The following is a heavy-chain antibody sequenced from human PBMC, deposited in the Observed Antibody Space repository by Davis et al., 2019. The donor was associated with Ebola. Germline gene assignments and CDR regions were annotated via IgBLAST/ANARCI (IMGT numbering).Heavy chain of an antibody. J-gene: IGHJ5*02. V-gene: IGHV1-46*01. CDR3: ASTYVRYCSSTSCPNWFDP. D-gene: IGHD2-2*01. CDR2: INPSGGST. CDR1: GYTFTSYY. Sequence: ASVKVSCKASGYTFTSYYMHWVRQAPGQGLEWMGIINPSGGSTSYAQKFQGRVTMTRDTSTSTVYMELSSLRSEDTAVYYCASTYVRYCSSTSCPNWFDPWGQGTLVIVSS.